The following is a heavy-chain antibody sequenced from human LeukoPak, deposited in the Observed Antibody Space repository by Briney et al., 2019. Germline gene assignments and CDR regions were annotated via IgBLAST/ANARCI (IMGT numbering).Heavy chain of an antibody. Sequence: SETLSLTCAVSGYSISSGYYWSWIRQAAGKGLEWIGRINTSGNTNYNPSLKSRVSLSVDTSKNQFSLKLSSVTAADTAVYYCARIYCDGGGCYWFDPWGQGTLVTVSS. CDR2: INTSGNT. V-gene: IGHV4-4*07. D-gene: IGHD2-15*01. J-gene: IGHJ5*02. CDR1: GYSISSGYY. CDR3: ARIYCDGGGCYWFDP.